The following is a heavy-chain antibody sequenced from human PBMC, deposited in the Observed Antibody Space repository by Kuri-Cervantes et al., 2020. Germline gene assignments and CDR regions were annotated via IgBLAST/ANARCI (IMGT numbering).Heavy chain of an antibody. CDR2: INPSGGST. Sequence: ASVKVSCKASGYTFTSYAMHWVRQAPGQGLEWMGIINPSGGSTSYAQKFQGRVTMTRDTSTSTVYMELSSLRSEDTAVYYCARGGGRFLEWLFYRLDYWGQGTLVTVSS. V-gene: IGHV1-46*01. CDR3: ARGGGRFLEWLFYRLDY. CDR1: GYTFTSYA. D-gene: IGHD3-3*01. J-gene: IGHJ4*02.